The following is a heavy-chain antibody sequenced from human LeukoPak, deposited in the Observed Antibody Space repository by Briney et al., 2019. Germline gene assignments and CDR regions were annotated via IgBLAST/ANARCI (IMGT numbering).Heavy chain of an antibody. CDR2: IYQRATV. CDR1: GYSISSGYF. CDR3: ARAFCVGECFVLHIFFDS. D-gene: IGHD2-21*01. J-gene: IGHJ4*02. V-gene: IGHV4-38-2*02. Sequence: SETLSLTCNVSGYSISSGYFWGWVRQAPGQGLEWIGSIYQRATVHYNPSLKSRVTISLDTSKNHFSLNLRSMQASDTAVYYCARAFCVGECFVLHIFFDSWGQGTLVTVSS.